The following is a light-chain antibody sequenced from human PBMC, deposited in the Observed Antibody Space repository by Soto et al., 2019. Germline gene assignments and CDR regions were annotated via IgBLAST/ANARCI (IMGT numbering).Light chain of an antibody. J-gene: IGKJ3*01. CDR3: QQDLSTPFT. CDR1: QTLFYTSSNKNY. V-gene: IGKV4-1*01. CDR2: WAS. Sequence: DIVMTQSPDSLALSLGERATIHCKSSQTLFYTSSNKNYLAWYQQRPGQPPKLLIYWASDRESGVPNRFSGSGSGTDFTLTISGLQAEDVALYYCQQDLSTPFTFGPGTRLDI.